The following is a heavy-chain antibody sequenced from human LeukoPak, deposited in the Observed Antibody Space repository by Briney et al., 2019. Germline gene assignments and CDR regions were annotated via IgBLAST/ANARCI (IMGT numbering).Heavy chain of an antibody. CDR3: ARDRAVAAAVYYFDY. CDR2: INHSGST. V-gene: IGHV4-34*01. CDR1: GGSSSGYY. J-gene: IGHJ4*02. D-gene: IGHD6-19*01. Sequence: SETLSLTCAVYGGSSSGYYWSWIRQPPGKGLEWIGEINHSGSTNYNPSLKSRVTISVDTSKNQFSLKLSSVTAADTAVYYCARDRAVAAAVYYFDYWGQGTLVTVSS.